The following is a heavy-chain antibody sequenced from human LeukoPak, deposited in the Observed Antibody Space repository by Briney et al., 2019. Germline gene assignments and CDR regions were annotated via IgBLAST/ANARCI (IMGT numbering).Heavy chain of an antibody. CDR2: INHSGST. Sequence: SETLSLTCAVYYGSFSGYYCSWIRQPPGKGLEWIGEINHSGSTNYNPSLKSRVTISVDTSKNQFSLKLSSVTAADTAVYYCAREDIGYCSSTSCRYYYYYGMDVWGQGTTVTVSS. V-gene: IGHV4-34*01. CDR1: YGSFSGYY. J-gene: IGHJ6*02. D-gene: IGHD2-2*01. CDR3: AREDIGYCSSTSCRYYYYYGMDV.